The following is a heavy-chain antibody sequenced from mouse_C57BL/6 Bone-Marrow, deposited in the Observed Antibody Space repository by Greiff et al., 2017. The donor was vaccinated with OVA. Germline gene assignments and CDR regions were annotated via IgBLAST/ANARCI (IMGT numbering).Heavy chain of an antibody. CDR3: ARERGYYFDY. V-gene: IGHV1-4*01. J-gene: IGHJ2*01. Sequence: QVHVKQSGAELARPGASVKMSCKASGYTFTSYTMHWVKQRPGQGLEWIGYINPSSGYTKYNQKFKDKATLTADKSSSTAYMQLSSLTSEDSAVYYCARERGYYFDYWGQGTTLTVSS. CDR1: GYTFTSYT. CDR2: INPSSGYT.